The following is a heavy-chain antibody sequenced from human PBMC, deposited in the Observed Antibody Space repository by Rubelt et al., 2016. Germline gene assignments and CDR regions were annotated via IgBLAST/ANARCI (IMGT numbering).Heavy chain of an antibody. J-gene: IGHJ4*02. D-gene: IGHD1-26*01. V-gene: IGHV4-34*02. CDR3: ARGLVDFRY. CDR2: INHSGST. CDR1: GGSFSGYF. Sequence: QVQLQQWGAGLLKASETLSRTCAVYGGSFSGYFWSWVRQPPGKGLEWIGEINHSGSTNYNPSLKSRVTISVDTSKNQFSLKLSSVTAADTAVYYCARGLVDFRYWGQGTLVTVS.